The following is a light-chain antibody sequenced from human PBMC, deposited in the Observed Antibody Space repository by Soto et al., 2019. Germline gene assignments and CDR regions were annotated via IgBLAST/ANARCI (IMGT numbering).Light chain of an antibody. CDR1: QSISSW. CDR3: QQYNSDST. J-gene: IGKJ4*01. CDR2: DAS. Sequence: DIQMTQSPSTLSASVGDRVTITCRASQSISSWLAWYQQKPGKAPKLLIYDASSFESGVPSRFSGSGSGTEFARAISSLQPDDFATYYCQQYNSDSTFGGGTKGEIK. V-gene: IGKV1-5*01.